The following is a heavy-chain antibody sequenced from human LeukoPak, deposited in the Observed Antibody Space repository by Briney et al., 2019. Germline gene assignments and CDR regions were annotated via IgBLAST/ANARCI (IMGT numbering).Heavy chain of an antibody. J-gene: IGHJ5*02. CDR3: ARGVGATSVKRFDP. D-gene: IGHD1-26*01. CDR2: IYTSEST. Sequence: PSETLSLTCTVSGGSISSDSYYWSWIRQPAGKGLEWIGRIYTSESTNYNPSLKSRVTISVDTSKNQFSLKLSSVTAADTAVYYCARGVGATSVKRFDPWGQGTLVTVSS. V-gene: IGHV4-61*02. CDR1: GGSISSDSYY.